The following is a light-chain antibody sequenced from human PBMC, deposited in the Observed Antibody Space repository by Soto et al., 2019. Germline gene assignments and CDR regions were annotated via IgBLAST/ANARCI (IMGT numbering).Light chain of an antibody. V-gene: IGKV3-20*01. CDR3: QQYGSSPTT. Sequence: DMVLTQSPGTLSLSPGERSTISCRASQSVSTSYLAWYQQKPGQAPRLLIFGASSRATGIPDRFIGSGSGPDFTLSISRLEPEDFAVYYCQQYGSSPTTFGQGTKAEIK. CDR2: GAS. CDR1: QSVSTSY. J-gene: IGKJ1*01.